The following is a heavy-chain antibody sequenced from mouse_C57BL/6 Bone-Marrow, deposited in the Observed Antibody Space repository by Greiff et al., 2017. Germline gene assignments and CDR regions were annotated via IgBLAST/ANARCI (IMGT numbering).Heavy chain of an antibody. Sequence: QVQLQQSGAELAKPGASVKLSCKASGYTFTSYWMHWVKQRPGQGLEWIGYINPSSGYTKYNQKFKDKAPVTADKSSSTAYMQLSSLTYEDSAVYYCGRGRFRFAYWGQGTLVTVSA. V-gene: IGHV1-7*01. CDR3: GRGRFRFAY. J-gene: IGHJ3*01. CDR2: INPSSGYT. CDR1: GYTFTSYW.